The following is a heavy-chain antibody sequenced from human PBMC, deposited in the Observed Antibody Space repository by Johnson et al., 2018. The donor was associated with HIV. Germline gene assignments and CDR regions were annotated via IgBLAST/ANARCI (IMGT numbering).Heavy chain of an antibody. CDR2: ISYDGNNK. V-gene: IGHV3-30-3*01. CDR1: GFTFSSHV. Sequence: QVQLVESGGGVVQPGRSLRLSCAASGFTFSSHVMHWVRQGPGKGLEWVAVISYDGNNKYYADSVKGRFTISRDNSKNTMYLQMKRLRAEDTAVYYCARATVDDNGDYDDAFDIWGQGKMVTVSS. CDR3: ARATVDDNGDYDDAFDI. D-gene: IGHD4-17*01. J-gene: IGHJ3*02.